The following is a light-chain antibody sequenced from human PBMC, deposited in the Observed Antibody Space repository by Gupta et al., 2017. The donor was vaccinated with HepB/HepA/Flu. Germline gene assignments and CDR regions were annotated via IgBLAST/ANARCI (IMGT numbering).Light chain of an antibody. V-gene: IGLV2-8*01. CDR3: SSYAGSSNFV. J-gene: IGLJ1*01. CDR2: EVS. Sequence: QSALTQPPSASASPGPSVTISDTGTSSDVGGYNYVSWYQQHPGKAPKLMIYEVSKRPSGVPDRFSGSKSGNTASLTVSGIQADDEADYYCSSYAGSSNFVFGTGTKVSVL. CDR1: SSDVGGYNY.